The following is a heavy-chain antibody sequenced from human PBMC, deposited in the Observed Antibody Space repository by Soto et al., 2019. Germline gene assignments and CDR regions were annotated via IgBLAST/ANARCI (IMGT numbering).Heavy chain of an antibody. CDR2: IIPIFGTA. Sequence: QVQLVQAGAEVKQPGSSVKVSCKASGGTFSSYAISWVRQATGQGLEWMGGIIPIFGTANYAQKFQGRVTITADKSTSTAYLELRSLRSDTTAVYYCASRAFGVDYYGYCGRDAWGQGTKVTVSS. V-gene: IGHV1-69*06. CDR1: GGTFSSYA. D-gene: IGHD3-3*01. CDR3: ASRAFGVDYYGYCGRDA. J-gene: IGHJ6*02.